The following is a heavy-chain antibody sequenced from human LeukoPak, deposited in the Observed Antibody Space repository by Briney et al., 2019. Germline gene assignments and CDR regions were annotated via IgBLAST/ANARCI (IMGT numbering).Heavy chain of an antibody. Sequence: GSLRLSCAASGFTFSFYWMNWVRQPPGKGLEWIGEINHSGSTNYNPSLKSRVTISVDTSKNQFSLKLSSVTAADTAVYYCARDSAARYWGQGTLVTVSS. J-gene: IGHJ4*02. CDR2: INHSGST. CDR1: GFTFSFYW. CDR3: ARDSAARY. D-gene: IGHD6-6*01. V-gene: IGHV4-34*01.